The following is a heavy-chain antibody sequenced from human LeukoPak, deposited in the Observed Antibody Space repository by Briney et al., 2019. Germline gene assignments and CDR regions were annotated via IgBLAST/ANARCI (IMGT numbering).Heavy chain of an antibody. Sequence: SETLSLTCAVYGGSFSGYYWSWIRQPPGKGLEWIGEINHSGSTNYNPSLKSRVTISVDTSKNQFSLKLSSVTAADTAVYYCARPRHYDFWSGCYTRDFLDWGQGTLVTVSS. CDR3: ARPRHYDFWSGCYTRDFLD. CDR2: INHSGST. D-gene: IGHD3-3*01. V-gene: IGHV4-34*01. J-gene: IGHJ4*02. CDR1: GGSFSGYY.